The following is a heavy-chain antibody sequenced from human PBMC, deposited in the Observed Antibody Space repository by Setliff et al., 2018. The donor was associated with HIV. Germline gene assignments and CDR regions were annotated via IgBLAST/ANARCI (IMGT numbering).Heavy chain of an antibody. CDR3: GRFQAWQLVRGYYYYLDV. Sequence: SETLSLTCAVSGYSLSSNHYWGWIRQPPGKGLEFIGNIHYSGSTDYNPSIKSPVTMSVDMSKNQLSLKVTSVTAADTAVYYCGRFQAWQLVRGYYYYLDVWGRGATVTVSS. V-gene: IGHV4-28*01. D-gene: IGHD6-6*01. CDR1: GYSLSSNHY. J-gene: IGHJ6*03. CDR2: IHYSGST.